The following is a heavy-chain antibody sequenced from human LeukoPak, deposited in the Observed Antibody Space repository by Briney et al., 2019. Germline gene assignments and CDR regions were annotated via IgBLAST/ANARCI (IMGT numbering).Heavy chain of an antibody. J-gene: IGHJ6*03. CDR2: ISSSSSTI. CDR1: GFTFSSYS. V-gene: IGHV3-48*01. CDR3: ARDHVYYYYYMDV. Sequence: GGSLRLSCAASGFTFSSYSMNRVRQAPGKGLEWVSYISSSSSTIYYADSVKGRFTISRDNAKNSLYLQMNSLRAEDTAVYYCARDHVYYYYYMDVWGKGTTVTVSS.